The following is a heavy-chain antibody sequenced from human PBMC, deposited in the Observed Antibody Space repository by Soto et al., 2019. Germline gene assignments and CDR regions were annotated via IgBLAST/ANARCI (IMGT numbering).Heavy chain of an antibody. D-gene: IGHD6-13*01. CDR2: IYYSGST. J-gene: IGHJ4*02. V-gene: IGHV4-59*01. Sequence: SETLSLTCTVPGGSISSYYWSWIRQPPGKGLEWIGYIYYSGSTNYNPSLKSRVTILLDTSKNQFSLKLSSVTAADTAVYYCARSRTIYSSSLIAYWGQGTLVTVSS. CDR1: GGSISSYY. CDR3: ARSRTIYSSSLIAY.